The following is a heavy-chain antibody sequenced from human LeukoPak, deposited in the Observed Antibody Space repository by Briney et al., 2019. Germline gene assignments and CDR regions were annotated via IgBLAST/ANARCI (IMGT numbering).Heavy chain of an antibody. J-gene: IGHJ3*02. D-gene: IGHD6-6*01. CDR1: GSSISSGSYY. Sequence: SQTLSLTCTVSGSSISSGSYYWSWIRQPAGKGLEWIGRIYTSGSTNYNPSLKSRVTISVDTSKNQFSLKLSSVTAADTAVYYCARVPIAARPYDAFDIWGQGTMVTVSS. CDR3: ARVPIAARPYDAFDI. V-gene: IGHV4-61*02. CDR2: IYTSGST.